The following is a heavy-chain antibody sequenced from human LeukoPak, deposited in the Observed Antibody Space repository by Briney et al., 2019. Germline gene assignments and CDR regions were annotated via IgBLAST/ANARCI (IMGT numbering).Heavy chain of an antibody. V-gene: IGHV4-61*02. J-gene: IGHJ4*02. Sequence: SETLSLTCSVSGGSISSSNYYWSWIRQPAGKGLEWIGRIYTSESTNYNPSLKSRVTISVDTSRNQFSLKLSSVTAADTAVYYCARGGWGPLDYWGQGTLVTVSS. CDR2: IYTSEST. CDR3: ARGGWGPLDY. D-gene: IGHD3-16*01. CDR1: GGSISSSNYY.